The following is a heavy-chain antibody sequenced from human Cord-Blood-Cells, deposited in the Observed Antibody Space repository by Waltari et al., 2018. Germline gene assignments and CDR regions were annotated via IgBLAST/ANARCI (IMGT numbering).Heavy chain of an antibody. V-gene: IGHV4-39*01. J-gene: IGHJ3*02. D-gene: IGHD1-26*01. CDR2: IYYSGST. CDR3: ARRIVGATTGAFDI. CDR1: GGSISSSSYY. Sequence: QLQLQESGPGLVKPSETLSLTCTVSGGSISSSSYYWGWIRQPPGKGLEWIGSIYYSGSTYDTPSLKSRVTISVDTSKNQFSLKLSSVTAADTAVYYCARRIVGATTGAFDIWGQGTMVTDSS.